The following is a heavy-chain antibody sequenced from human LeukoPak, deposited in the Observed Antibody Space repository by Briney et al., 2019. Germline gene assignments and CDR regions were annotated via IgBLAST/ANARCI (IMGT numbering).Heavy chain of an antibody. V-gene: IGHV4-39*01. CDR1: DGSISSPDHY. CDR3: XSRXFYGDYDTYYFDY. CDR2: IYYTGST. Sequence: SETLSLTCTVSDGSISSPDHYWGWIRQPPGKGLEWIGIIYYTGSTYYNLCLKSRVIISVDTSKSQFSLKVKSMTAADTAVYYXXSRXFYGDYDTYYFDYWGQGILVTVSS. J-gene: IGHJ4*02. D-gene: IGHD4-17*01.